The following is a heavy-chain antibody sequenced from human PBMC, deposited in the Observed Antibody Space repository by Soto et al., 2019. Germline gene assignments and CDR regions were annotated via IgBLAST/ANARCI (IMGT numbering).Heavy chain of an antibody. V-gene: IGHV4-59*01. J-gene: IGHJ2*01. CDR1: GGSIISYY. CDR3: AREGYGDYLYWYFDL. D-gene: IGHD4-17*01. Sequence: LEILSLTCTVSGGSIISYYWSWIRQPPGKGLEWIGYIYYSGSTNYNPSLKSRVTISVDTSKNQFSLKLSSVTAADTAVYYCAREGYGDYLYWYFDLWGRGTLVTVSS. CDR2: IYYSGST.